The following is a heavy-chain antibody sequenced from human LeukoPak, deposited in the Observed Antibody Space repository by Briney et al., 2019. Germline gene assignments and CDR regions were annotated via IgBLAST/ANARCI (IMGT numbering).Heavy chain of an antibody. Sequence: SGPTLAKPPQTLTLHCHFSGLLLMTTGAAVGWIRQPPGKVLEWLALLHWDDDKRYSPSLKSRLTITTDTSKNQVVLTMTNMDPVDTATYYCAHRAAAGTGGAFDIWGQGTMVTVSS. J-gene: IGHJ3*02. CDR3: AHRAAAGTGGAFDI. CDR2: LHWDDDK. V-gene: IGHV2-5*02. CDR1: GLLLMTTGAA. D-gene: IGHD6-13*01.